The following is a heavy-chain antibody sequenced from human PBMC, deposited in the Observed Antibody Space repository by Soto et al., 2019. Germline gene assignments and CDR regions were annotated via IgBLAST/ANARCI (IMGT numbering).Heavy chain of an antibody. CDR2: IIPILGIA. CDR1: GGTFSSYT. J-gene: IGHJ4*02. V-gene: IGHV1-69*02. D-gene: IGHD3-9*01. CDR3: EISLRYYYFDY. Sequence: SVKVSCKASGGTFSSYTISWVRQAPGQGLEWMGRIIPILGIANYAQKFQGRVTITADKSTSTAYMELSSLRSEDTAVYYCEISLRYYYFDYWGQGTLVTVSS.